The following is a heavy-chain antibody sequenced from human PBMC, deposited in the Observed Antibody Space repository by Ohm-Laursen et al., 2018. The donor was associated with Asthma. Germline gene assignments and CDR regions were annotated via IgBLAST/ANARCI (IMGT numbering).Heavy chain of an antibody. V-gene: IGHV3-30*03. CDR3: ARDVMEWYLPAFDF. D-gene: IGHD3-3*01. CDR2: GGSYYDGGLK. CDR1: GFTFSSYG. J-gene: IGHJ4*02. Sequence: SLRLSCSASGFTFSSYGMHWVRQAPGKGLEWVAVGGSYYDGGLKYYADSVKGRFTVSRDDSKNTLYLQMNSLRPDDTAVYYCARDVMEWYLPAFDFWGQGTLVIVSS.